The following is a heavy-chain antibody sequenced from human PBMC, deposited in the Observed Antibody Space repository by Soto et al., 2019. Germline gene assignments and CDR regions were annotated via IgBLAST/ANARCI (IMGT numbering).Heavy chain of an antibody. Sequence: GGSLRLSCVASGFTFSDSAMHWVRQASGKGLEWVGRIRDKANTYATAYAASVKGRFTISSDDSKNTAYLEMSSLKTEDTAVYYCARPNVETSLAYEYWGQGTLVTVSS. J-gene: IGHJ4*02. D-gene: IGHD5-18*01. CDR1: GFTFSDSA. V-gene: IGHV3-73*01. CDR2: IRDKANTYAT. CDR3: ARPNVETSLAYEY.